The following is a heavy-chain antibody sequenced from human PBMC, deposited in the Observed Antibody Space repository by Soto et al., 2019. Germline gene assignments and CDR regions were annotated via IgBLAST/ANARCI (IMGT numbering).Heavy chain of an antibody. CDR1: GGSISSYY. CDR3: ARGSGSYYEGAFDI. Sequence: SETLSLTCTVSGGSISSYYWSWIRQPPGKGLEWIGYIYYSGSTNYNPSLKSRVTISVDTSKNKFSLKLSSVTAADTAVYYCARGSGSYYEGAFDIWGQGTMVTVSS. D-gene: IGHD1-26*01. V-gene: IGHV4-59*01. CDR2: IYYSGST. J-gene: IGHJ3*02.